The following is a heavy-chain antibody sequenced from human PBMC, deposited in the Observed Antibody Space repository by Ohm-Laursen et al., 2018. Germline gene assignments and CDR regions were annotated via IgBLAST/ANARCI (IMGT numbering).Heavy chain of an antibody. CDR3: AHREGV. Sequence: TQTLTLTCTFSGFSLTTGGLGVGWIRQPPGKALEWLAVIYWNDSKHYSPSLRSKLTISKDTSKNQVVLTMTNMDPVDTATYYCAHREGVWGQGTLVTVSS. J-gene: IGHJ4*02. V-gene: IGHV2-5*01. CDR1: GFSLTTGGLG. CDR2: IYWNDSK.